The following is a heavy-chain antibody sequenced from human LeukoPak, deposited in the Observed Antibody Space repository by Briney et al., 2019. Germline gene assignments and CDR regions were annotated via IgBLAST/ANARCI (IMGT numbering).Heavy chain of an antibody. J-gene: IGHJ4*02. CDR3: ARYDYVWGSYRTLDY. Sequence: PGGSLRLSCAASGFTFDDYGMSWVRQAPGKGLEWVSAISGSGGSTYYADSVKGRFTISRDNSKNTLYLQMNSLRAEDTAVYYCARYDYVWGSYRTLDYWGQGTLVTVSS. D-gene: IGHD3-16*02. CDR2: ISGSGGST. V-gene: IGHV3-23*01. CDR1: GFTFDDYG.